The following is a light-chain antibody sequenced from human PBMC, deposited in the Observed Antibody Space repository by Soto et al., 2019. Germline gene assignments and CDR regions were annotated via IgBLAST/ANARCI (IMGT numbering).Light chain of an antibody. CDR2: DVT. CDR3: SSYTRSSTNVV. V-gene: IGLV2-14*03. CDR1: SSDVGGHNY. J-gene: IGLJ2*01. Sequence: QSALTQPASVSGSPGQSITISCTGTSSDVGGHNYVSWYQHHPGKAPKLIIYDVTNRPSGVSNRFSGSKSGNTASLTISGLHAEDEADYYCSSYTRSSTNVVFGGGTKLTVL.